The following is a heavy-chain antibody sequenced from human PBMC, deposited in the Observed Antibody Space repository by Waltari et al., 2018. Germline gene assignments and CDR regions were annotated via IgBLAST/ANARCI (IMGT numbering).Heavy chain of an antibody. Sequence: QVQLVEFGGRSVKPGGSLRLSCAASGFAFSDYHMSWIRQAPGKGLEWFSYISHGGTIIYYEDSVKGRFTISRDNAKNSLYLQMNSLRAEDTAVYYCATRIMGGFHYWGQGTLVTVSS. V-gene: IGHV3-11*04. D-gene: IGHD5-12*01. CDR3: ATRIMGGFHY. J-gene: IGHJ4*02. CDR2: ISHGGTII. CDR1: GFAFSDYH.